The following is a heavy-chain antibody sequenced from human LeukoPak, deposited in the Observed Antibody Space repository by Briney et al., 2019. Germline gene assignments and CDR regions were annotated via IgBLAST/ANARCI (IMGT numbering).Heavy chain of an antibody. Sequence: TGGSLRLSCTASGLTFSTSGFNWVRQAPGKGLEWVSSIGPTGSDRYHADSIKGRFTISRDNANKFLYLQMNSLGAEDTAVYYCATETNGRHYDYWGQGTLLTVSS. D-gene: IGHD1-14*01. CDR2: IGPTGSDR. J-gene: IGHJ4*02. CDR3: ATETNGRHYDY. CDR1: GLTFSTSG. V-gene: IGHV3-21*01.